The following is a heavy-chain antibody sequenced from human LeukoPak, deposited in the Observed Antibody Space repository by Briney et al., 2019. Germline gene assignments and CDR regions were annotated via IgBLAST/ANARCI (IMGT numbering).Heavy chain of an antibody. V-gene: IGHV1-18*01. Sequence: ASVKVSCTASGYTFTSYGISWVRQAPGQGLEWMGWISAYNGNTNYAQKLQGRVTMTTDTSTSTAYMELGSLRSGDTAVYYCARPSFYDSSGYYYALGYWGQGTLVTVSS. CDR3: ARPSFYDSSGYYYALGY. D-gene: IGHD3-22*01. CDR2: ISAYNGNT. J-gene: IGHJ4*02. CDR1: GYTFTSYG.